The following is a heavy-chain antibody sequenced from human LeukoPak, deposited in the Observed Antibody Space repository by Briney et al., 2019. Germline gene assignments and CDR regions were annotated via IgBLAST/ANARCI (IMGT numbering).Heavy chain of an antibody. CDR3: ATNGGGDSGYGNFDY. CDR2: IKQDGREK. Sequence: GGSLRLSCAASGFTFSSYWMSWVRQAPGKGLEWVANIKQDGREKYYVDSVKGRFTISRDNAKNSLYLQMNSLRTEDTALYYCATNGGGDSGYGNFDYWGQGTLVTVSS. V-gene: IGHV3-7*03. D-gene: IGHD5-12*01. CDR1: GFTFSSYW. J-gene: IGHJ4*02.